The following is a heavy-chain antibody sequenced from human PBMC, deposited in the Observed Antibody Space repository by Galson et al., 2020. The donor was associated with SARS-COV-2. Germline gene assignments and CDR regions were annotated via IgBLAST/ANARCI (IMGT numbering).Heavy chain of an antibody. J-gene: IGHJ6*02. CDR1: GYTFTSYY. Sequence: GESLKISCKASGYTFTSYYMHWVRQAPGQGLEWMGIINPSGGSTSYAQKFQGRVTMTRDTSTSTVYMELSSLRSEDTAVYYCARRGMTTVMNNGMDVWGQGTTVTVSS. CDR3: ARRGMTTVMNNGMDV. CDR2: INPSGGST. V-gene: IGHV1-46*01. D-gene: IGHD4-17*01.